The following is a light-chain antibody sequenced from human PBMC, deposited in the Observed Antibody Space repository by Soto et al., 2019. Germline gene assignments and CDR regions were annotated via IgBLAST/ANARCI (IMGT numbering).Light chain of an antibody. CDR3: LQTSDFPWT. CDR2: ASS. V-gene: IGKV1-12*01. CDR1: QGVGNW. J-gene: IGKJ1*01. Sequence: DIQMTQSPSSVSASVGDRVTITCRASQGVGNWLAWYQQKPGKAPKLLIYASSTLQSGVPSRFSRSGSGTDFALTISSLQPEDCATYWCLQTSDFPWTFGQGTKVEIK.